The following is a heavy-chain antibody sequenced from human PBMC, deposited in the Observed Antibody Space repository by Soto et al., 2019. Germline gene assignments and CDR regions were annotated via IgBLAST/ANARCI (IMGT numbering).Heavy chain of an antibody. J-gene: IGHJ5*02. V-gene: IGHV1-69*02. Sequence: QVQLVQSGAEVKKPGSSVKVSCKASGGTFSSYTISWVRQAPGQGLEWMGRIIPILGIANHAQKFQGRVTITADKSTSTAYMELSSLRSEDTAVYYCARGTMLLLNPRWFDPWGQGTLVTVSS. CDR3: ARGTMLLLNPRWFDP. CDR2: IIPILGIA. D-gene: IGHD2-2*01. CDR1: GGTFSSYT.